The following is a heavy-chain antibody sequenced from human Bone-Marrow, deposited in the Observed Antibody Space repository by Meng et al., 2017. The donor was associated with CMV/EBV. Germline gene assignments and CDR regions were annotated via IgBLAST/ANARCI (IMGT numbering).Heavy chain of an antibody. CDR3: ARGPSGSYFRPFDY. J-gene: IGHJ4*02. CDR1: GYTFTSYG. V-gene: IGHV1-18*01. Sequence: QVQLVQSGAEVKKPGASVKVSCKASGYTFTSYGISWVRQDPGQGLEWVGWISAYNGDTNYAQKLQGRVTMTTDTSTNSAYMELRSLRSDDTAVYYCARGPSGSYFRPFDYWGQGTLVTVSS. D-gene: IGHD1-26*01. CDR2: ISAYNGDT.